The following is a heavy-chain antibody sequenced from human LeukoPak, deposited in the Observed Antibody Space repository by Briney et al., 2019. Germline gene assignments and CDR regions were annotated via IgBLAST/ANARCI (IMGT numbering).Heavy chain of an antibody. CDR3: ARSGYYYGSGSQLDY. CDR1: GGSISSYY. V-gene: IGHV4-4*07. D-gene: IGHD3-10*01. J-gene: IGHJ4*02. CDR2: IYTSGST. Sequence: SETLSLTCTVSGGSISSYYWSWTRQPAGKGLEWIGRIYTSGSTNYNPSLKSRVTMSVDTSKNQFSLKLSSVTAADTAVYYCARSGYYYGSGSQLDYWGRGTLVTVSS.